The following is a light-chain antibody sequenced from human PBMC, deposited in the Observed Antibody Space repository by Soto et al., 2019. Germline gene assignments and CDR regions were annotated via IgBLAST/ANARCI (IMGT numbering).Light chain of an antibody. CDR3: SSFSSTYTLV. CDR1: SSDVGGYNY. CDR2: DVT. V-gene: IGLV2-14*03. Sequence: QSVLTQPASVSGSPGQSITISCTGNSSDVGGYNYVCWYQQHPDKAPKLMIYDVTYRPSGVSNRFSASKSVNTASLTISGLQADDEAVYFCSSFSSTYTLVFGGGTQLTVL. J-gene: IGLJ2*01.